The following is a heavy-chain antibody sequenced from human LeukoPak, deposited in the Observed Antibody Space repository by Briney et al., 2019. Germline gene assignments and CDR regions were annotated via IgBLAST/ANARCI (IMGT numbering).Heavy chain of an antibody. CDR2: IYYSGST. CDR1: GGSISSSSYY. J-gene: IGHJ4*02. CDR3: ARAVPGNDFDY. D-gene: IGHD1-1*01. V-gene: IGHV4-39*07. Sequence: SSETLSLTCTVSGGSISSSSYYWGWIRQPPGKGLEWIGSIYYSGSTYYNPSLKSRVTISVDTSKNQFSLKLSSVTAADTAVYYCARAVPGNDFDYWGQGTLVTVSS.